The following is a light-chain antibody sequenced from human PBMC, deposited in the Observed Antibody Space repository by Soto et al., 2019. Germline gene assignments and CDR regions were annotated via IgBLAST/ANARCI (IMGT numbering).Light chain of an antibody. J-gene: IGKJ2*01. V-gene: IGKV3-11*01. Sequence: EIVWTQSPATLSLSPGERATLSCRASQSVGSYLGWYQHKPGQAPRLLIYDASNRAPGIPARFGGSGSGTAFPLTISSLEPADFAVYSCQQRSNWPRGTFGQGTKVDIK. CDR2: DAS. CDR3: QQRSNWPRGT. CDR1: QSVGSY.